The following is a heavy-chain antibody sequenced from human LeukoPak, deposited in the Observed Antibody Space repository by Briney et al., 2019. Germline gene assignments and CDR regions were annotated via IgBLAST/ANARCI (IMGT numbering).Heavy chain of an antibody. Sequence: SETLSLTCTVSGGSISSSTYYWSWLRQPPGKGLEWIGYIYHSGNTYYNPSLKSRVTISVDRSKNQFSLKLSSVTAADTAVYYCARDRYDSSGYYWYFDLWGRGTLVTVSS. CDR3: ARDRYDSSGYYWYFDL. J-gene: IGHJ2*01. D-gene: IGHD3-22*01. CDR1: GGSISSSTYY. V-gene: IGHV4-30-2*01. CDR2: IYHSGNT.